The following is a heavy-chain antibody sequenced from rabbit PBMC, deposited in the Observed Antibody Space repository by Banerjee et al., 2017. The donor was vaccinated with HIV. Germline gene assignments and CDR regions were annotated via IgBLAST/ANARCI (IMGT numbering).Heavy chain of an antibody. CDR1: GFSFSGNT. Sequence: QEQLVESGGGLVQPEGSLTLTCTASGFSFSGNTMCWVRQAPGKRPEWIACIYTGGGNTDYASWAKGRFTIFQTSSSTVTLQMTSLTVADTATYFCARDVAGSGIYDFNLWGPGTLVTVS. CDR2: IYTGGGNT. CDR3: ARDVAGSGIYDFNL. D-gene: IGHD1-1*01. J-gene: IGHJ4*01. V-gene: IGHV1S45*01.